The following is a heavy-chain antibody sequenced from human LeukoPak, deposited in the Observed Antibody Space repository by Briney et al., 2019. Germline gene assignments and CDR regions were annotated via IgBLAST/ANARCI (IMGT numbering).Heavy chain of an antibody. CDR1: GYTFTGYY. Sequence: GASVKVSCKASGYTFTGYYMHWVRQAPGQGLEWMGWINPNSGGTNYAQKFQGRVTMTRDTSISTAYMELSRLRSDDTAVYYCAREFGELDYYFDYWGQGTLVTVSS. CDR3: AREFGELDYYFDY. CDR2: INPNSGGT. D-gene: IGHD3-10*01. V-gene: IGHV1-2*02. J-gene: IGHJ4*02.